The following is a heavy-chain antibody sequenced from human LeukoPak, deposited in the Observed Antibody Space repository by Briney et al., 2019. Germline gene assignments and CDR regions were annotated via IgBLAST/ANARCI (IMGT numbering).Heavy chain of an antibody. CDR3: AKDGSAGTTPPFFDY. CDR2: ISWNSGSI. V-gene: IGHV3-9*01. J-gene: IGHJ4*02. CDR1: GFTFDDYA. D-gene: IGHD1-7*01. Sequence: GRSLRLSCAASGFTFDDYAMHWVRQAPGKGLEWVSGISWNSGSIGYADSVKSRFTISRDNAKNSLYLQMNSLRAEDTALYYCAKDGSAGTTPPFFDYWGQGTLVTVSS.